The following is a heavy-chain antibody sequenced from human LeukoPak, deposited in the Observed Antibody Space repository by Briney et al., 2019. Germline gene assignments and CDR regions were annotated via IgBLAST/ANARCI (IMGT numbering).Heavy chain of an antibody. J-gene: IGHJ5*02. CDR1: GFTVSSNY. Sequence: GGSLRLSCAASGFTVSSNYMSWVRQAPGKGLEWVSYISSSSSTIYYVDSVKGRFTISRDNAKNSLYLQMNSLRAEDTAVYYCARGPRIIVVVPAAPPNWFDPWGQGTLVTVSS. CDR3: ARGPRIIVVVPAAPPNWFDP. V-gene: IGHV3-48*01. D-gene: IGHD2-2*01. CDR2: ISSSSSTI.